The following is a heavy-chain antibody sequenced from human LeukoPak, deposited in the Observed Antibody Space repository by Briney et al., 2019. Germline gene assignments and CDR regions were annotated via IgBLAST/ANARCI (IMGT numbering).Heavy chain of an antibody. CDR1: GGSISSYY. Sequence: SETLSLTCSLSGGSISSYYWSWIRQPAGKGLEWIGRTHTSGTTHYNPSLKSRVTMSVDTSNNQFSLKLSSVTAADTAVYYCARGSREMATIFDYWGQGTLVTVSS. CDR2: THTSGTT. J-gene: IGHJ4*02. CDR3: ARGSREMATIFDY. V-gene: IGHV4-4*07. D-gene: IGHD5-24*01.